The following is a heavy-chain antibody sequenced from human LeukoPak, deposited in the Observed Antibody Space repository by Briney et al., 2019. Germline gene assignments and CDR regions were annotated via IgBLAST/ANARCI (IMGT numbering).Heavy chain of an antibody. Sequence: SETLSLTCTVSGGSIINSGYYWGWIRQPPGKGLEWIGSVYYSVRTHHNPSLKSRVSTSFDTTKNQFSLKLNSVTAADTAVYYCARVSTAAQSIWFDPWGQGTLVTVSS. J-gene: IGHJ5*02. V-gene: IGHV4-39*07. CDR1: GGSIINSGYY. CDR3: ARVSTAAQSIWFDP. D-gene: IGHD2-2*01. CDR2: VYYSVRT.